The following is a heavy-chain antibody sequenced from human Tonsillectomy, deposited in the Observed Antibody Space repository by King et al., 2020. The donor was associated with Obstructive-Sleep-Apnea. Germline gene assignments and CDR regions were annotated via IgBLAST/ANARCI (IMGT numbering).Heavy chain of an antibody. CDR3: ARARFHYGDYFHFDY. J-gene: IGHJ4*02. V-gene: IGHV1-69*17. D-gene: IGHD4-17*01. CDR2: IIPIFGIA. Sequence: VQLVESGAEVKKPGSSVKVSCKASGGTFSSYAITWVRQAPGQGLEWMGGIIPIFGIANYAQKFQGRVTITADKSTSTAYMELSSLRSEDTAVYYCARARFHYGDYFHFDYCGQGTLVTVSS. CDR1: GGTFSSYA.